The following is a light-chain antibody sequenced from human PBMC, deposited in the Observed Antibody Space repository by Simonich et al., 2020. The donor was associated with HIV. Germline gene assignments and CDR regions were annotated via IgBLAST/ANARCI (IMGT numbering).Light chain of an antibody. V-gene: IGKV4-1*01. CDR1: QSVLYSSNNKNY. J-gene: IGKJ1*01. Sequence: DIVMTQSPDSLTMSLGERATINCRSGQSVLYSSNNKNYLAWYQQKPGQPPKLLIYWASTLQSGVPDRFSGSGSGTDFTLTISSLQAEDVAVYYCQQYYSTRTFGQGTKVEIK. CDR3: QQYYSTRT. CDR2: WAS.